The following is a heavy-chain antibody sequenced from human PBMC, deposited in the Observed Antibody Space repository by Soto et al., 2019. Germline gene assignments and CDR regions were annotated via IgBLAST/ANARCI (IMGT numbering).Heavy chain of an antibody. CDR2: ISYDGGNE. J-gene: IGHJ4*02. V-gene: IGHV3-30*18. CDR3: AKDTYYHDSTGYYVFDY. D-gene: IGHD3-22*01. Sequence: QVQLVESGGGVVQPGRSLGLSCTVSGFAFRSYGLHWVRQAPGKGLEWVAVISYDGGNERYADSVKGRFTISRDNSKNTLYLQMNSLSGEDTAVYYCAKDTYYHDSTGYYVFDYWGQGTLVTVSS. CDR1: GFAFRSYG.